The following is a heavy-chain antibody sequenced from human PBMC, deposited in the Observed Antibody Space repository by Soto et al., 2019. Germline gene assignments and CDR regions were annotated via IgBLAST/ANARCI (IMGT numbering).Heavy chain of an antibody. CDR3: AKVHGGNPFDAFDI. V-gene: IGHV3-30*18. D-gene: IGHD2-15*01. CDR2: ISYDGRKK. J-gene: IGHJ3*02. CDR1: GLPLIAYA. Sequence: QVQLVESGGGVAQLGRPLDLSWPAPGLPLIAYAMHWFRQAPGKGLEWVAVISYDGRKKYYADSVKGRFTISRDNSKNTLYLQMNSLRAEDTAVYYCAKVHGGNPFDAFDIWGQGTMVTVSS.